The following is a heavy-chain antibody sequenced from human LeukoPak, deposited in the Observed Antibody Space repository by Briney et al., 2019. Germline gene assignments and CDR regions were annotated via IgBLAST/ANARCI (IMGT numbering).Heavy chain of an antibody. CDR2: IYYSGST. CDR3: ARHEGSSWDYYGMDV. D-gene: IGHD6-13*01. J-gene: IGHJ6*02. CDR1: GGSISSYY. Sequence: PSETLSLTCTVSGGSISSYYWSWIRQPPGKGLEWIGYIYYSGSTNYNPSLKSRVTISVDSSKNQFSLKLSSVTAADTAVYYCARHEGSSWDYYGMDVWGQGTTVTVSS. V-gene: IGHV4-59*08.